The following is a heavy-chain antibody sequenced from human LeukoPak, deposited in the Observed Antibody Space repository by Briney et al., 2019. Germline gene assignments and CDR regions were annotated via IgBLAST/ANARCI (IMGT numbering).Heavy chain of an antibody. CDR1: GFTFSSYS. J-gene: IGHJ1*01. Sequence: GGSLRLSCAASGFTFSSYSMNWVRQAPGKGLEWVSSISSSSYIYYADSVKGRFTISRDNAKNSLYLQMNSLRAEDTAVYYCVRDGAVVTSGSYPWRYFQYWGQGTLVTVSS. CDR2: ISSSSYI. CDR3: VRDGAVVTSGSYPWRYFQY. V-gene: IGHV3-21*01. D-gene: IGHD3-10*01.